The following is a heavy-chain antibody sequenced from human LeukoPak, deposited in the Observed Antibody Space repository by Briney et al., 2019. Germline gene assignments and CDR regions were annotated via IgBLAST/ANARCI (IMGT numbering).Heavy chain of an antibody. D-gene: IGHD3-22*01. CDR3: ARGGSDYDSSGQDFDY. Sequence: GGSLRLSCAASGFTVSSNYMSWVRQAPGKGLEWGSVIYSGGSTYYAASVKGRFTISRDNSKNTLYLQMNSLRAEDTAVYYCARGGSDYDSSGQDFDYWGQGTLVTVSS. V-gene: IGHV3-66*01. CDR2: IYSGGST. J-gene: IGHJ4*02. CDR1: GFTVSSNY.